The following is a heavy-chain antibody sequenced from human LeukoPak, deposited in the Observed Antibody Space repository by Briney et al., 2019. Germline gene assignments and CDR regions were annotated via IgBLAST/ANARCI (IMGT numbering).Heavy chain of an antibody. D-gene: IGHD2-8*01. Sequence: GGSLRLSCAPSGFTFSNYGMHWVRQAPGKGLEWVAYIQYDGSNEQYADSVKGRFSISRDSSKNILYLQMNSLRAEDTAVYYCAKDRCSNGVGCYYYYMDVWGKGTSVTISS. V-gene: IGHV3-30*02. CDR2: IQYDGSNE. CDR1: GFTFSNYG. CDR3: AKDRCSNGVGCYYYYMDV. J-gene: IGHJ6*03.